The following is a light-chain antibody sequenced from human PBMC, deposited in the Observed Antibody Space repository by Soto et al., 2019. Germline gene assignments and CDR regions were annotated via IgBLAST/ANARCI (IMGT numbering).Light chain of an antibody. CDR3: QSYDSSPYT. CDR2: GAS. V-gene: IGKV3-20*01. J-gene: IGKJ2*01. Sequence: EIVLTQSPGTLSLSPGERATLSCRASPSVSSSYLAWYQQKSGQAPRLLVYGASSRATGIPDRFSGSESGTDFTLTISRLEPEDCAVYYCQSYDSSPYTFGQGTKLEIK. CDR1: PSVSSSY.